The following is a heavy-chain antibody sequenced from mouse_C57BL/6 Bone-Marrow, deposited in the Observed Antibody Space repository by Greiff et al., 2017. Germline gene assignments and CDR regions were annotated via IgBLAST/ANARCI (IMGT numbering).Heavy chain of an antibody. CDR1: GYTFTSYG. J-gene: IGHJ2*01. Sequence: VQLQQSGAELAKPGASVKLSCKASGYTFTSYGISWVKQRPGQGLEWIGEIYPRSGNTYYNAKFKSKATLTEDKSSRTAYMELCRLTSEVCAVYSGAREGAFITTVLSHGDYWGQGTTLTVSS. V-gene: IGHV1-81*01. D-gene: IGHD1-1*01. CDR3: AREGAFITTVLSHGDY. CDR2: IYPRSGNT.